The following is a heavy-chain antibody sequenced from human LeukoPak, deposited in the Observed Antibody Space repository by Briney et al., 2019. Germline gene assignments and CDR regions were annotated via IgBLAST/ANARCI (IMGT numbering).Heavy chain of an antibody. CDR1: GFTFSSYS. Sequence: PGGPLRPFCSASGFTFSSYSMNWVRQAPGKGLECLSSISSSSSYIYYADSVKGRFTISRDNAKNSLYLQMNSLRVEDTAVYYCAGPLGSPYFHHWGQGTLATVSS. J-gene: IGHJ1*01. V-gene: IGHV3-21*01. CDR3: AGPLGSPYFHH. D-gene: IGHD3-10*01. CDR2: ISSSSSYI.